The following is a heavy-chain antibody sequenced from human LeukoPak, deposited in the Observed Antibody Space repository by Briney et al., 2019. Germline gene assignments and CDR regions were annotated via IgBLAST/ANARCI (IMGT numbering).Heavy chain of an antibody. CDR2: INWNGGST. Sequence: PGGSLRLSCAASGFTFSHSAMSWVRQAPGKGLEWVSGINWNGGSTGYADSVKGRFTISRDNAKNSLYLQMNSLRAEDTALYYCARGGVRDGYFDYWGQGTLVTVSS. D-gene: IGHD1-1*01. CDR3: ARGGVRDGYFDY. V-gene: IGHV3-20*04. J-gene: IGHJ4*02. CDR1: GFTFSHSA.